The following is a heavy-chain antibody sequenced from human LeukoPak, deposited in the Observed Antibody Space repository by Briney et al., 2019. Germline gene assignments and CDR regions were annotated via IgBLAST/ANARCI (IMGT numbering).Heavy chain of an antibody. CDR1: GFTFSSYG. Sequence: SGGSLRLSCAASGFTFSSYGMSWVRQAPGKGLEWVSAISGSGGTTYYADSVKGRFTISRDNSKNTLYLQMNSLRAEDTAVYYCARASAYDIGSSGYWGQGTLVTVSS. CDR3: ARASAYDIGSSGY. V-gene: IGHV3-23*01. D-gene: IGHD5/OR15-5a*01. CDR2: ISGSGGTT. J-gene: IGHJ4*02.